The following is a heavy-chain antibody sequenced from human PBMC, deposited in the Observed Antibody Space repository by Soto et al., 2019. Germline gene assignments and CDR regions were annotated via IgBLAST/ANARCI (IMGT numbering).Heavy chain of an antibody. CDR1: GFTFSSYA. D-gene: IGHD3-10*01. CDR2: ISGSSTST. V-gene: IGHV3-23*01. CDR3: ATDPPSGFAMANYFDY. Sequence: EVQLSGSGGGLVQPGGSLRLSCAASGFTFSSYAMSSVRQAPGKGLEWVSAISGSSTSTYYADSVKGRFTISRDNTKITLYLQMNSLTAEDTAVYYCATDPPSGFAMANYFDYWGQGTLVTVSS. J-gene: IGHJ4*02.